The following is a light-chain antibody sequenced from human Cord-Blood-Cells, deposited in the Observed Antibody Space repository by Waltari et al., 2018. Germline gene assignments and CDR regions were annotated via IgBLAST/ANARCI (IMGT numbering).Light chain of an antibody. J-gene: IGLJ2*01. V-gene: IGLV2-23*01. Sequence: QSALTQPASVSGSPGQSSTISCTGTSSDVGSYNLVSWYQQHPGKAPKLMIYEGSKRPSVVSNRFSGSKSGNTAFLTISGLQAEDEADYYCCSYAGSSTVVFGGGTKLTVL. CDR2: EGS. CDR3: CSYAGSSTVV. CDR1: SSDVGSYNL.